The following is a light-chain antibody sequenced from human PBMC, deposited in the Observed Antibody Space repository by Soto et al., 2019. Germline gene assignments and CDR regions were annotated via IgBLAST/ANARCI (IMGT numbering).Light chain of an antibody. CDR3: PWSDNSCA. J-gene: IGKJ1*01. CDR2: AAS. CDR1: HSVSSD. Sequence: DIQMTQSPSSLSASVGDRVTITCRASHSVSSDLNWYQQQPWKAPKLLIYAASSLQSGVPSRFSGSGSGTDFTLTISSLQPEDFATDNAPWSDNSCAFGLPSMVDIK. V-gene: IGKV1-39*01.